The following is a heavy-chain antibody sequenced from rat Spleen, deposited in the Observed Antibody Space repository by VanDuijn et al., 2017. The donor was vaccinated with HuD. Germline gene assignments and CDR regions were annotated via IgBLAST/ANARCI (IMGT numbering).Heavy chain of an antibody. J-gene: IGHJ2*01. Sequence: EVQLVESGGGLVQPGSSLKVSCVASGFTFSSSVMHWFRQAPENGIQWLAYINADSSDTHYAETVKGRFTISRDNAKNTVDMQLSSLRSEDTAMYFCARERGSTRVFDYWGQGVMVTVPS. D-gene: IGHD1-4*01. CDR3: ARERGSTRVFDY. CDR1: GFTFSSSV. CDR2: INADSSDT. V-gene: IGHV5-43*01.